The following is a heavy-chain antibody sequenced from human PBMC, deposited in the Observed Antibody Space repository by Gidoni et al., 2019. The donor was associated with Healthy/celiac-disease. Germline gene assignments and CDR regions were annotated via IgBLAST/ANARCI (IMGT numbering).Heavy chain of an antibody. V-gene: IGHV4-59*08. CDR2: IYYSGST. D-gene: IGHD2-15*01. CDR1: GGSIRSFY. J-gene: IGHJ4*02. CDR3: ARLELGYCSGGSCYPGWVDY. Sequence: QVQLQESGPGLVKPSETLSLPCTVSGGSIRSFYWSWIRQPPGKGLEWIGYIYYSGSTNYNPSLKSRVTISVDTSKNQCSLKLSSVTAADTAVYYCARLELGYCSGGSCYPGWVDYWGQGTLVTVSS.